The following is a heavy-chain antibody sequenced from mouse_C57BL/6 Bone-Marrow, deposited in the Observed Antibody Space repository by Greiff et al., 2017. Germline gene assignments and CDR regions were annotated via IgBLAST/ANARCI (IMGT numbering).Heavy chain of an antibody. D-gene: IGHD2-5*01. Sequence: VQLQESGAELVMPGASVKLSCKASGYTFTSYWMHWVKQRPGQGLEWIGEIDPSDSYTNYNQKFKGKSTLTVDKSSSTAYMQLSSLTSEDSAVYYCARDYSNLFAYWGQGTLVTVSA. J-gene: IGHJ3*01. V-gene: IGHV1-69*01. CDR3: ARDYSNLFAY. CDR2: IDPSDSYT. CDR1: GYTFTSYW.